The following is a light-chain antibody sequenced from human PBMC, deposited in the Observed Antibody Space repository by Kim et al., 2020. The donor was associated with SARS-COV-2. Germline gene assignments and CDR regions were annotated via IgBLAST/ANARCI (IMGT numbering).Light chain of an antibody. CDR1: QGISSY. CDR3: QQYYSSPLT. V-gene: IGKV1-8*01. Sequence: ASTGDRVTITCRASQGISSYLAWYQQKPGKAPKLLIYAASTLQSGVPSRFSGSGSGTDFTLTISCLQSEDFATYYCQQYYSSPLTFGGGTKVEIK. J-gene: IGKJ4*01. CDR2: AAS.